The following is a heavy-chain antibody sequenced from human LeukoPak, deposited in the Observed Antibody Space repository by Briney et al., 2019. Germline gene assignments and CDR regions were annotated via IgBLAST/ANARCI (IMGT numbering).Heavy chain of an antibody. D-gene: IGHD6-13*01. V-gene: IGHV3-7*01. CDR2: IKHDGSEK. CDR3: ASGSSTWSTMGLYFDH. CDR1: GFTFSTYY. J-gene: IGHJ4*02. Sequence: GGSLRLSCEGSGFTFSTYYMSWVRQAPGNGLEWVANIKHDGSEKFYVDSVKGRFTVSRDDAKNSVSLQMNSLRADESAVYYCASGSSTWSTMGLYFDHWGQGALVTVSS.